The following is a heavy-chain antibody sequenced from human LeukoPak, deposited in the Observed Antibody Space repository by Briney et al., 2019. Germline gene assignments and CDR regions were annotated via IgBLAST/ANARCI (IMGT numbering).Heavy chain of an antibody. CDR2: INPNSGGT. V-gene: IGHV1-2*02. Sequence: ASVKVSCKASGYIVTDYYMHWVRQAPGQELEWMGWINPNSGGTNYAPKFQGRVTMTRDTSISTAYMDLSRLTADDTDVYYCARHRKSGSSYYYYGMDVWGQGTTVTVSS. D-gene: IGHD1-26*01. CDR1: GYIVTDYY. J-gene: IGHJ6*02. CDR3: ARHRKSGSSYYYYGMDV.